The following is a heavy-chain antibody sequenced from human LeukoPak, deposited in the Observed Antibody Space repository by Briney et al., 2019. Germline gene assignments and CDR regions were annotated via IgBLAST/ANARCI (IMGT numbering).Heavy chain of an antibody. V-gene: IGHV3-21*01. D-gene: IGHD6-13*01. CDR3: ARNLGSSSWYIY. CDR1: GFTFSDYN. CDR2: ISSSSSYI. J-gene: IGHJ4*02. Sequence: GGSLRLSCAASGFTFSDYNMNWVRQAPGKGLEWVSSISSSSSYIYYADSVKGRFTISRDNSKKTLYLQMNSLRAEDTAVYYCARNLGSSSWYIYWGQGTLVTVSS.